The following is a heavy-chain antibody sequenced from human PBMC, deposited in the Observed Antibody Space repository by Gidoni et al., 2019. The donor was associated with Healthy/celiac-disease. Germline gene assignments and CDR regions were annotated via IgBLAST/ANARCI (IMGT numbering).Heavy chain of an antibody. CDR3: ARDLGFYYGMDV. V-gene: IGHV4-61*01. Sequence: QVQLQESGPGLVKPSETLSLPCTVSGGSVSSGSYYWSWIRQPPGKGLEWIGYIYYSGSTNYNPSLKSRVTISVDTSKNQFSLKLSSVTAADTAVYYCARDLGFYYGMDVWGQGTTVTVSS. CDR2: IYYSGST. D-gene: IGHD7-27*01. CDR1: GGSVSSGSYY. J-gene: IGHJ6*02.